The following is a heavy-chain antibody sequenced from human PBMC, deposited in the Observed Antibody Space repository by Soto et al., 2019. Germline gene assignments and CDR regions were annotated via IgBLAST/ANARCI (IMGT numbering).Heavy chain of an antibody. D-gene: IGHD3-22*01. Sequence: GGSLRLSCAASGFTFSSYAMSWVRQAPGKGLEWVSAISGSGGSTYYADSVKGRFTISRDNSKNTLYLQMNSLRAEDTAVYYCATSQYYDSSGYYPTDAFDIWGKGTMVTVSS. V-gene: IGHV3-23*01. CDR1: GFTFSSYA. J-gene: IGHJ3*02. CDR3: ATSQYYDSSGYYPTDAFDI. CDR2: ISGSGGST.